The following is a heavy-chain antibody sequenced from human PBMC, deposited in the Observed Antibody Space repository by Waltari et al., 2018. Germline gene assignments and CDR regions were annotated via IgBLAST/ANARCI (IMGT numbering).Heavy chain of an antibody. CDR3: ARDRGRGLYLDS. CDR1: GDSMSSAYW. V-gene: IGHV4-4*02. Sequence: QLQLQESGPGLVKPSGTLSLTCAVSGDSMSSAYWWRWVRQPPGKGLEWIGKVDGGGRTNYNPSCASRVTVSLDTYNKQFSLKVTSATAADTAVYYCARDRGRGLYLDSWGPGLLVTVSP. CDR2: VDGGGRT. D-gene: IGHD2-15*01. J-gene: IGHJ4*02.